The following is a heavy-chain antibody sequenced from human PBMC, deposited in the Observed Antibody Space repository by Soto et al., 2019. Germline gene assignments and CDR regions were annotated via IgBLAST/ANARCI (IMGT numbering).Heavy chain of an antibody. Sequence: GASVKVSCKASGYTFTSYYMHWVRQAPGQGLEWMGIINPSGGSTSYAQKFQGRVTMTRDTSTSTVYMELSSLRSEDTAVYYCARGGLGLHCTNGVCSHYYYGMDVWGQGTTVTVSS. CDR2: INPSGGST. CDR1: GYTFTSYY. CDR3: ARGGLGLHCTNGVCSHYYYGMDV. V-gene: IGHV1-46*01. J-gene: IGHJ6*02. D-gene: IGHD2-8*01.